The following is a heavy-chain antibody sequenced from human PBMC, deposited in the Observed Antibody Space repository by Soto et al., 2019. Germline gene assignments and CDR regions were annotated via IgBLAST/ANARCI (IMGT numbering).Heavy chain of an antibody. CDR1: GYTFTSYG. CDR2: ISAYNGNT. CDR3: AREDQKGSYLYYYYGMDV. V-gene: IGHV1-18*01. Sequence: ASVKVSCKASGYTFTSYGISWVRQAPGQGLEWMGWISAYNGNTNYAQKLQGRVTITTDTSTSTAYMELRSLRSDDTAVYYCAREDQKGSYLYYYYGMDVWGQGTTVTVSS. J-gene: IGHJ6*02. D-gene: IGHD3-16*02.